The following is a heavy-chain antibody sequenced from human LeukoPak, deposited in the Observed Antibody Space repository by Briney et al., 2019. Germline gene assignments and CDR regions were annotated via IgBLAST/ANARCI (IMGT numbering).Heavy chain of an antibody. CDR3: ARGGYTTVDY. J-gene: IGHJ4*02. CDR1: GGTFSSYA. D-gene: IGHD1-1*01. V-gene: IGHV1-69*04. CDR2: IIPILGIA. Sequence: SVKLSCKASGGTFSSYAISWVRQAPGQGLEWMGRIIPILGIANYAQKFQGRVTITADKSTSTAYMELSSLRSEDTAVYYCARGGYTTVDYWGQGTLVTVFS.